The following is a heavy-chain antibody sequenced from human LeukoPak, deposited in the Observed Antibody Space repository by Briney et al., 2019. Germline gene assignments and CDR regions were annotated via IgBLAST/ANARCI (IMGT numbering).Heavy chain of an antibody. V-gene: IGHV3-66*01. Sequence: GGSLRLSCAASGFTVGSNTMSWVRQAPGKGLEWVSIIHSGGSTSYADSVKGRFTISRDNSKNTLYLQMNSLRTEDTAVYYCARGGSYFDISGYYFYWGQGTLVTVSS. CDR1: GFTVGSNT. J-gene: IGHJ4*02. D-gene: IGHD3-22*01. CDR2: IHSGGST. CDR3: ARGGSYFDISGYYFY.